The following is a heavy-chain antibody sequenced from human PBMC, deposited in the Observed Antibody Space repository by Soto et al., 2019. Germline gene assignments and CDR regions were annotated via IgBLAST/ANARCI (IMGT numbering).Heavy chain of an antibody. Sequence: SATLSLTCNVSAGYLSTGNYYLCWIRQSPWKVLEWIGHIYYSGTTYYNPSLKSRITLSVHAPKNQFSLNRSSVTSADTAIYYCVSRQQQVALVEYWGQGTMVTVSS. CDR2: IYYSGTT. V-gene: IGHV4-30-4*01. CDR3: VSRQQQVALVEY. J-gene: IGHJ3*01. D-gene: IGHD6-13*01. CDR1: AGYLSTGNYY.